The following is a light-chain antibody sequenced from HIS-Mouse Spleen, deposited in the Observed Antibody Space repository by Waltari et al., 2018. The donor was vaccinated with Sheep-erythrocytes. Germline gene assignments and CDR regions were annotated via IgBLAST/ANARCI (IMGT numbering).Light chain of an antibody. CDR2: EVS. Sequence: QSALTQPRSVSGSPGQSVTISCTGTSSDVGGYNYVSWYQQHPGKAPKLMIYEVSKRPSGVPALFSGSKSGNTASLTVSGRQAEDEADYYCSSYAGSNNWVFGGGTKLTVL. J-gene: IGLJ3*02. CDR1: SSDVGGYNY. V-gene: IGLV2-8*01. CDR3: SSYAGSNNWV.